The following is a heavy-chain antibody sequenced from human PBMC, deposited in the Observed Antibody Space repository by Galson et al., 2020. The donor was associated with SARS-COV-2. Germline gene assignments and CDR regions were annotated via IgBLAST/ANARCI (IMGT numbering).Heavy chain of an antibody. Sequence: LSLTCTVSGYSISSGYYWGWIRQPPGKGLEWIGSIYHSGNTYYNPSLKSRVTISVDTSKNQFSLKLSSVTAADTAVYYCARDYYARGNFDYWGQGTLVTVSS. D-gene: IGHD3-22*01. CDR2: IYHSGNT. J-gene: IGHJ4*02. V-gene: IGHV4-38-2*02. CDR3: ARDYYARGNFDY. CDR1: GYSISSGYY.